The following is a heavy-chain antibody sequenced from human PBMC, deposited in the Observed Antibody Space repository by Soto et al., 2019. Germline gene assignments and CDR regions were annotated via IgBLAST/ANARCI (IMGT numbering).Heavy chain of an antibody. Sequence: EVQLLESGGGLVQPGGSLRLACAASGFAFNNYAMPWVRQAPGKGLEWVSDISNSGVKTYYAESVKDRFTVSRDNSINTVDLEMNTPRVADTAVYSCVKGATWNPRVGVDVWGQGTTVIVSS. V-gene: IGHV3-23*01. J-gene: IGHJ6*02. D-gene: IGHD1-1*01. CDR3: VKGATWNPRVGVDV. CDR2: ISNSGVKT. CDR1: GFAFNNYA.